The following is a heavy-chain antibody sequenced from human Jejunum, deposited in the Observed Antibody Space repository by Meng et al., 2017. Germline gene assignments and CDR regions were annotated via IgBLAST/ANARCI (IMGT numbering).Heavy chain of an antibody. D-gene: IGHD4-17*01. V-gene: IGHV4-34*01. J-gene: IGHJ4*02. CDR2: ISHSGST. CDR3: ARALGAYGDSGFAY. CDR1: GGSLKDFY. Sequence: QLTTGGARLLNPAETLSLTCAVCGGSLKDFYWNWIRQPSGKGLEWIGEISHSGSTNYTPSLKSRVNISVDRSQNQLSLKLTSVSGTDTAVYFCARALGAYGDSGFAYWGQGALVTVSS.